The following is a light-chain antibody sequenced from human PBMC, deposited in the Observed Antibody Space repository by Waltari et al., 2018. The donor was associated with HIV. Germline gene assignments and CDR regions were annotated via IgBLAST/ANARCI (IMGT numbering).Light chain of an antibody. V-gene: IGLV1-51*01. CDR1: SSNIGDNY. CDR3: GTWDSSLGAGL. CDR2: DNN. J-gene: IGLJ2*01. Sequence: QSVLTQPPSVSAAPGQKVTISCSGSSSNIGDNYVSWYQQLPGTAPKLLIYDNNKRPSGIPDRFSASKSGTSATLGITGLQTGDEADYYCGTWDSSLGAGLFGGGTKLTVL.